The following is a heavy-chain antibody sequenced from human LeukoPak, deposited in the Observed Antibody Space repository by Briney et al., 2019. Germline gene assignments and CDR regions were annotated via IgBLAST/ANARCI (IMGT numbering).Heavy chain of an antibody. D-gene: IGHD2-21*01. V-gene: IGHV3-33*01. J-gene: IGHJ6*02. Sequence: GGSLRLSCAASGFTFRSHGMNWVRQAPGEGLEWVAGINPDGSQSYYIDAVKGRFTISRDNSKNTLYLQMNSLRVEDTAMYYCARDLSYFSFDDWGQGTTVTVSS. CDR2: INPDGSQS. CDR3: ARDLSYFSFDD. CDR1: GFTFRSHG.